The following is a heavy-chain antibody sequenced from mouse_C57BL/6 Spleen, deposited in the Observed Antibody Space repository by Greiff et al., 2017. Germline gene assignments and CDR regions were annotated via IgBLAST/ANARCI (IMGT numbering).Heavy chain of an antibody. D-gene: IGHD1-1*01. CDR2: IDPENGDT. V-gene: IGHV14-4*01. CDR1: GFNIKDDY. Sequence: EVKLQQSGAELVRPGASVKLSCTASGFNIKDDYMHWVKQRPEQGLEWIGWIDPENGDTEYASKFQGKATITADTSSNTAYLQLSSLTSEDTAVYYCTVPTTVVDYWGQGTTLTVSS. CDR3: TVPTTVVDY. J-gene: IGHJ2*01.